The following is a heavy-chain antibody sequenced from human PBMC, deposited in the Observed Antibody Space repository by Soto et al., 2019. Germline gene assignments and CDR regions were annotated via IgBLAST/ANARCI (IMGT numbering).Heavy chain of an antibody. Sequence: ETLSLTCTVSGSSISSTSYYWVWIRQPPGKGLEWIGSFYYSGSTYYNPSLKSRVTVSVDTSENQFSLKLSSVTAADTAVYYCARQVVDGTVAGTGSFDYWGQGTLVTVS. V-gene: IGHV4-39*01. CDR1: GSSISSTSYY. CDR3: ARQVVDGTVAGTGSFDY. CDR2: FYYSGST. J-gene: IGHJ4*02. D-gene: IGHD6-19*01.